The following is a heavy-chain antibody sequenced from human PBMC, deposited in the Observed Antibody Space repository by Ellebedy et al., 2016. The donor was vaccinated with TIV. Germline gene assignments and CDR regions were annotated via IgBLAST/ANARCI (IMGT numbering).Heavy chain of an antibody. CDR1: GFTFSSYA. J-gene: IGHJ6*02. CDR2: ISGSGGST. CDR3: AKDQRYYGMDV. V-gene: IGHV3-23*01. Sequence: GESLKISXAASGFTFSSYAMSWVRQAPGKGLEWVSAISGSGGSTYYADSVKGRFTISRDNSKNTLYLQMNSLRAEDTAVYYCAKDQRYYGMDVWGQGTTVTVSS.